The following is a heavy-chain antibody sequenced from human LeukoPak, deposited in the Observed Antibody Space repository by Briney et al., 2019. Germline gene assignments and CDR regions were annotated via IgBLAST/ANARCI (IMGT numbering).Heavy chain of an antibody. CDR1: GGSISSYY. CDR3: ARENSGSYKEFDY. J-gene: IGHJ4*02. D-gene: IGHD1-26*01. Sequence: SETLSLTCTVSGGSISSYYWSWIRQPAGKGLEWIGRIYTSGSTNYNASLKSRVGMSVDTSKNQFSLKLSSVTAADTAVFYCARENSGSYKEFDYWGQGTLVTVSS. CDR2: IYTSGST. V-gene: IGHV4-4*07.